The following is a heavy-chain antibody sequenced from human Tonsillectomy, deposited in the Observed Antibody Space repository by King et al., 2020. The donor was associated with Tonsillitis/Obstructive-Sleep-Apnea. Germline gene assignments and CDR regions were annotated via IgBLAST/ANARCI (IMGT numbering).Heavy chain of an antibody. CDR2: IFSNDEK. CDR1: GFSLSNARMG. Sequence: TLKESGPVLVKPTETLTLTCTVSGFSLSNARMGVSWIRQPPGKALEWLAHIFSNDEKSNSTSLKSRLTISKDTSKSQVVLTMTNMDPVDTATYYCARILRPGLRFLEWLGRYYFDYWGQGTPVTVSS. J-gene: IGHJ4*02. CDR3: ARILRPGLRFLEWLGRYYFDY. D-gene: IGHD3-3*01. V-gene: IGHV2-26*01.